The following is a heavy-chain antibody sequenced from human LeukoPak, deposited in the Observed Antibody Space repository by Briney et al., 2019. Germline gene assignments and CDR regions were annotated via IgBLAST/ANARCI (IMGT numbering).Heavy chain of an antibody. CDR1: GGTFSSYA. J-gene: IGHJ4*02. Sequence: SVKVSCKASGGTFSSYAISWLRQAPGQGLEWMGRIIPIFCIVNYAQKFQGRVTITADKSTSTACMELSSLGSEDTAGYCCARDPPDGYNYTPDFDYWGQGTLVTVSS. CDR3: ARDPPDGYNYTPDFDY. V-gene: IGHV1-69*04. D-gene: IGHD5-24*01. CDR2: IIPIFCIV.